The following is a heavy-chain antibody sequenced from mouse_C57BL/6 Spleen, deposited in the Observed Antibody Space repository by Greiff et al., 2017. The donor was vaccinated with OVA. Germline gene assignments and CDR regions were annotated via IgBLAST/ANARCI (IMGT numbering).Heavy chain of an antibody. CDR1: GYSFTGYF. Sequence: VQLKQSGPELVKPGDSVKISCKASGYSFTGYFMNWVMQSHGKSLEWIGRINPYNGDTFYNQKFKGKATLTVDKSSSTAHMELRSLTSEDSAVYYCARSGKDYYAMDYWGQGTSVTVSS. V-gene: IGHV1-20*01. J-gene: IGHJ4*01. CDR3: ARSGKDYYAMDY. CDR2: INPYNGDT. D-gene: IGHD3-2*02.